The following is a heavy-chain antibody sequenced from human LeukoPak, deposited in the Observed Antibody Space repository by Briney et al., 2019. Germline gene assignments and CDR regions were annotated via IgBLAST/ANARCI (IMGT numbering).Heavy chain of an antibody. CDR2: IYYSGST. J-gene: IGHJ4*02. V-gene: IGHV4-30-4*01. CDR3: ARDRDYYDSSGYYFGLYFDY. D-gene: IGHD3-22*01. CDR1: GGSISSGDYY. Sequence: SSETLSLTCTVSGGSISSGDYYWSWIRQPPGKGLEWIGYIYYSGSTYYNPSLKSRVTISVDTSKNQFSLKLSSVTAADTAVYYCARDRDYYDSSGYYFGLYFDYWGQGTLVTVSS.